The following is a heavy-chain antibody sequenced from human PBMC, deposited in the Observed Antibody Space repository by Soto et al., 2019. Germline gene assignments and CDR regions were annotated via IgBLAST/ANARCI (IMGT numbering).Heavy chain of an antibody. J-gene: IGHJ6*02. V-gene: IGHV3-23*01. CDR1: GFTFSSYA. Sequence: GGSLRLSCAASGFTFSSYAMSWARQAPGKGLEWVSVISGSGGSSYYADSVKGRFTISRDNSKNTLYLQMNSLRAEDTAVYYCAKVPVGYGMDVWGQGTTVTVSS. CDR2: ISGSGGSS. D-gene: IGHD2-8*02. CDR3: AKVPVGYGMDV.